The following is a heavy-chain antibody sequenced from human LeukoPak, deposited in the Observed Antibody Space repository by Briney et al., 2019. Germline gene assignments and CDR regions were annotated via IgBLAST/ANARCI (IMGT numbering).Heavy chain of an antibody. CDR1: GGSISSYY. Sequence: SETLSLTCTVSGGSISSYYWSWIRQPPGKGLEWIGYIYYSGSTNYNPSLKSRVTIPVDTSKNQFSLKLSSVTAADTAVYYCARERHGGLDIWGQGTMVTVSS. CDR3: ARERHGGLDI. CDR2: IYYSGST. J-gene: IGHJ3*02. D-gene: IGHD3-10*01. V-gene: IGHV4-59*01.